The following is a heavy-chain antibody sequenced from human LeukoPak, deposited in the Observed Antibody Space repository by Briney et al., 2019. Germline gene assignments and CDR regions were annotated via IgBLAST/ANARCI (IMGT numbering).Heavy chain of an antibody. CDR3: ARDGYGNNYMDV. CDR1: GFSVSSNF. Sequence: PGGSLRLSCAASGFSVSSNFMGWVRQAPGKGLEWVSVIYSGGTTYYADSVKGRFTISRDNSKNTLSLQMNNLRAEDTAVYYCARDGYGNNYMDVWGKGTTVTVSS. D-gene: IGHD1/OR15-1a*01. J-gene: IGHJ6*04. CDR2: IYSGGTT. V-gene: IGHV3-53*01.